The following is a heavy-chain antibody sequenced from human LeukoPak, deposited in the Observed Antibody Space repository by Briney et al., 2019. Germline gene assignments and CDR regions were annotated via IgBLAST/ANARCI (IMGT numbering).Heavy chain of an antibody. CDR2: ISGSGGST. V-gene: IGHV3-23*01. CDR1: GFTFSSYA. CDR3: AKDLYKSTRGYFDY. J-gene: IGHJ4*02. Sequence: PWGSLRLSCAASGFTFSSYAMSWVRQAPGKGLEWVSAISGSGGSTYYAASVKGRFTISRDNSKNTLYLQMNSLRAEDTAVYYCAKDLYKSTRGYFDYWGQGTLVTVSS. D-gene: IGHD2-2*01.